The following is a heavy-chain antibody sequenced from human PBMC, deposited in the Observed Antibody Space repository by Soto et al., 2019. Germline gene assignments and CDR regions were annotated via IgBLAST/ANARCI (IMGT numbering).Heavy chain of an antibody. Sequence: QVQLVQSGAEVKKPGSSVKVSCKASGGTFSSYAISWVRQAPGQGLEWMGGIIPIFGTANYAQKFQGRVTSTADESTSTAYMELSSLRSEDTAVYYCAENYYDSSGYYVDYWYFDLWGRGTLVTVSS. J-gene: IGHJ2*01. CDR3: AENYYDSSGYYVDYWYFDL. CDR2: IIPIFGTA. D-gene: IGHD3-22*01. CDR1: GGTFSSYA. V-gene: IGHV1-69*01.